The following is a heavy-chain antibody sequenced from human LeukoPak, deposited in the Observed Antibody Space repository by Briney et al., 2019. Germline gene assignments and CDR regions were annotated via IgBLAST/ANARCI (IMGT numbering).Heavy chain of an antibody. J-gene: IGHJ3*02. D-gene: IGHD3-10*01. CDR3: ARDQSVAYYYGSGSYYNWGAFDI. CDR1: GGSISSSSYY. V-gene: IGHV4-39*07. Sequence: KSSETLSLTCTVSGGSISSSSYYWGWIRQPPGKGLEWIGSIYYNGSTYYNPSLKSRVTISVDTSKNQFSLKLSSVTAADTAVYYCARDQSVAYYYGSGSYYNWGAFDIWGQGTMVTVSS. CDR2: IYYNGST.